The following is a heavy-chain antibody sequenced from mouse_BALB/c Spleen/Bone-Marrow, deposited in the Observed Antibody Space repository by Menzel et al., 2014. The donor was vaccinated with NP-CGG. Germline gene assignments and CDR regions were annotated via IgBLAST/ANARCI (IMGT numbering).Heavy chain of an antibody. Sequence: VQLQQSGAELVRPGSSVKISCKASGYAFSRSWMNWVKQRPGQGLEWIGQIYPGDDDTNYSGTFKGRATLTADKSSGTAYMQLSSLTSEDSAVYFCAGSTPLAYWGQGTLVTVSA. V-gene: IGHV1-80*01. CDR1: GYAFSRSW. CDR2: IYPGDDDT. D-gene: IGHD1-1*01. CDR3: AGSTPLAY. J-gene: IGHJ3*01.